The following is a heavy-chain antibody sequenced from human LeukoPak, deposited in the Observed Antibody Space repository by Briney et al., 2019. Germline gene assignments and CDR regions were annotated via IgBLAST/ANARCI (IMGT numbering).Heavy chain of an antibody. Sequence: SETLSLTCAVYGGSFSGYYWSWIRQPPGKGLEWIGEINHSGSTNYNPSLKSRVTISVDTSKNQFSLRLSSVTAADTAVYYCARGLQRWLQLGGHYFDYWGQGTLVTVSS. CDR3: ARGLQRWLQLGGHYFDY. CDR1: GGSFSGYY. J-gene: IGHJ4*02. CDR2: INHSGST. D-gene: IGHD5-24*01. V-gene: IGHV4-34*01.